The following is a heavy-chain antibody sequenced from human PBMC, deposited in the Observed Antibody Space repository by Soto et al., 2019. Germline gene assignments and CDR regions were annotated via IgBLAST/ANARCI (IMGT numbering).Heavy chain of an antibody. CDR1: GFTFSSYW. J-gene: IGHJ4*02. CDR2: MNSDGSST. Sequence: EVQLVESGGGLVQPGGSLRLSCAASGFTFSSYWMHWVRQAPGKGLVWVSRMNSDGSSTSYEDSVKGRFTISRDNTKNKLYMQMKSLRAEDEAVYYCARGVLGWPFDYWGQGTLVTVSS. D-gene: IGHD2-21*01. CDR3: ARGVLGWPFDY. V-gene: IGHV3-74*01.